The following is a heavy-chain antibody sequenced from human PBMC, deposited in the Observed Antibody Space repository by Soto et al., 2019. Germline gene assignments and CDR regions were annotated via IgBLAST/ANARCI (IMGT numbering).Heavy chain of an antibody. D-gene: IGHD6-19*01. Sequence: EVQLVESGGGLVKPGGSLRLSCAASGFTFSSYSMNWVRQAPGKGLEWVSSISSSSSYIYYADSVKGRFTISSVTAKNSLYLQMNILRDEDAAVYYGARDSSGWYSSYWGQGTLVTVSS. CDR3: ARDSSGWYSSY. J-gene: IGHJ4*02. CDR2: ISSSSSYI. V-gene: IGHV3-21*01. CDR1: GFTFSSYS.